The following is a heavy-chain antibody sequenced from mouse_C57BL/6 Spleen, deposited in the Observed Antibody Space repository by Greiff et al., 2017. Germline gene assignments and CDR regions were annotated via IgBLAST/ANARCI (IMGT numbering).Heavy chain of an antibody. CDR2: IYPGGGYT. CDR1: GYTFTNYW. J-gene: IGHJ4*01. CDR3: ARYPYSTTVVANAMDY. D-gene: IGHD1-1*01. Sequence: QVQLQQSGAELVRPGTSVKMSCKASGYTFTNYWIGWAKQRPGHGLEWIGDIYPGGGYTNYNEKFKGKATLTAEKSSSTAYMQLSSLTSEDSAVYFCARYPYSTTVVANAMDYWGQGTSVTVSS. V-gene: IGHV1-63*01.